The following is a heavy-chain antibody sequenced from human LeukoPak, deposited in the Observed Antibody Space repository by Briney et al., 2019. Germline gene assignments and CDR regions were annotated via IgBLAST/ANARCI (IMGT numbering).Heavy chain of an antibody. CDR1: GYTFTSYY. D-gene: IGHD2-21*01. Sequence: KVSCKASGYTFTSYYMHWVRQASGKGLEWVGRVKSKANSYATAYAASVKGRFTISRDDSENTAYLQMNSLKTEDTAVYYCTIDSKWGQGTQVTVSS. J-gene: IGHJ4*02. CDR2: VKSKANSYAT. V-gene: IGHV3-73*01. CDR3: TIDSK.